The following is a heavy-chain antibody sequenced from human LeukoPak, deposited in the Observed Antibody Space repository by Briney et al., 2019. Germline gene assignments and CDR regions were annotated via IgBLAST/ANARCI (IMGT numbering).Heavy chain of an antibody. CDR2: IYYSGST. Sequence: PSETLSLTCTVSGGSISSYYWSWIRQPPGKGLEWIGYIYYSGSTNYNPSLKSRVTISVDTSKNQFSLKLSSVTAADTAVYYCARYYDSSGYYPYYSDYWGQGTLVTVSS. J-gene: IGHJ4*02. D-gene: IGHD3-22*01. V-gene: IGHV4-59*01. CDR1: GGSISSYY. CDR3: ARYYDSSGYYPYYSDY.